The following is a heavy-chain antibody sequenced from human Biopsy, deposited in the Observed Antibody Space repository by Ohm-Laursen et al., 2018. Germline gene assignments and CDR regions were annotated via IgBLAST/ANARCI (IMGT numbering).Heavy chain of an antibody. J-gene: IGHJ3*01. CDR3: ATSHYFESTGYAFDF. D-gene: IGHD3-22*01. Sequence: ASVKVSCKTSGYTFPNFGISWVRQAPGRGLEWMGWISPYNGNGDYEKSFHGRVTLTADTSTSTVYMELRSLRSGDTAVYYCATSHYFESTGYAFDFWGQGTMVSVSS. CDR1: GYTFPNFG. CDR2: ISPYNGNG. V-gene: IGHV1-18*01.